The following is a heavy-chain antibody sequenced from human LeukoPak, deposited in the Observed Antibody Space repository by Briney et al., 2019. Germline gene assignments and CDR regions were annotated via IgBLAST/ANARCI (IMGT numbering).Heavy chain of an antibody. V-gene: IGHV1-18*01. D-gene: IGHD6-19*01. CDR2: ISAYNGNT. CDR1: GYTFTSYG. Sequence: APVKVSCKASGYTFTSYGISWVRQAPGQGLEWMGWISAYNGNTNYAQKLQGRVTMTTDTSTSTAYMELRSLRSDDTAVYYCASSSSAGPASDYWGQGTLVTVSS. CDR3: ASSSSAGPASDY. J-gene: IGHJ4*02.